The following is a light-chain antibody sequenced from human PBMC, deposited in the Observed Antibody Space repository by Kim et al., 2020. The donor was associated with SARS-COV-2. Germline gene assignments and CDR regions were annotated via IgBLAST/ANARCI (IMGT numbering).Light chain of an antibody. J-gene: IGKJ1*01. CDR2: RAS. CDR1: RSFTNN. CDR3: QLYSDWPQT. V-gene: IGKV3-15*01. Sequence: SSGERVTLSCRTSRSFTNNFLWYQQKPGQAPRLLIYRASSRAPGVPARFTGSGSGTDFVLTISSLQSEDSAVYFCQLYSDWPQTFGQGTKVDIK.